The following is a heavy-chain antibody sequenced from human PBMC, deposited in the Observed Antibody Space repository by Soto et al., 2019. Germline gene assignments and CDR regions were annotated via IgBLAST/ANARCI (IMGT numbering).Heavy chain of an antibody. D-gene: IGHD3-10*01. CDR2: IYYSGST. CDR1: GGSISSGAYY. V-gene: IGHV4-31*03. CDR3: AREGGDDSETYYYAMDV. J-gene: IGHJ6*02. Sequence: QVQLQESGPGLVKPSQTLSLTCTVSGGSISSGAYYWSWIRQHPGKGLEWIGYIYYSGSTYYNPSLKRRVTIALDTSKNQFSLKLSSVTAADRAVYYCAREGGDDSETYYYAMDVWGQGTTVTVSS.